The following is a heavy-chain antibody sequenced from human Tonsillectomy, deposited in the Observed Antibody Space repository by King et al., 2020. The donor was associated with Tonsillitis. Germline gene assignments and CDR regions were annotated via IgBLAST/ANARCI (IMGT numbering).Heavy chain of an antibody. J-gene: IGHJ4*02. CDR1: GFTFSDYG. CDR3: ARWYSSAWYSDY. D-gene: IGHD6-19*01. Sequence: QLVQSGGGVVRPGGSLRLSCAASGFTFSDYGMSWVRQAPGKGLEWVSGINWSGGSTGYTDSVKGRFTISRDNAKNSLYLQMNSLRAEDTALYFCARWYSSAWYSDYWGQGTLVTVSS. V-gene: IGHV3-20*04. CDR2: INWSGGST.